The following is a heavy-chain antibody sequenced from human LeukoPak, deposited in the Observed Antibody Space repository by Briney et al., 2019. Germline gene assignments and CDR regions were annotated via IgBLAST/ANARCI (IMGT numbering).Heavy chain of an antibody. D-gene: IGHD2-2*01. J-gene: IGHJ3*02. Sequence: ASVKVSCKASGYTFTGYYMHWVRQAPGQGLEWMGWINPNSGGTNYAQKFQGRVTMTRDTSISTAYMELSRLRSDDTAVYYCARDAQDCSSTSCYAVSAFDIWGQGTMVTVSS. CDR1: GYTFTGYY. CDR3: ARDAQDCSSTSCYAVSAFDI. V-gene: IGHV1-2*02. CDR2: INPNSGGT.